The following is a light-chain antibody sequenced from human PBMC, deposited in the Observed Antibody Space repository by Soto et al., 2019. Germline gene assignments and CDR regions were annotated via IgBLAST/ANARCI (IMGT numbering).Light chain of an antibody. J-gene: IGLJ1*01. CDR3: SSYRSTTTFGV. V-gene: IGLV2-14*01. Sequence: QSALTQPASVSGSPGQSITISCTGTSSDIGGYNYVSWYQQHPGKAPKVVIYEVSNRPLGVSNRFSASKSGNTASLIISGLQADDEDDYFCSSYRSTTTFGVFGTGTKLTVL. CDR1: SSDIGGYNY. CDR2: EVS.